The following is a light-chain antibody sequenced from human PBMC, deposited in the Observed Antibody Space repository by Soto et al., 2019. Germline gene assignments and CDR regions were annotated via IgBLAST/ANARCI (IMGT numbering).Light chain of an antibody. CDR1: SSDVGGYNS. V-gene: IGLV2-11*01. CDR2: DVS. J-gene: IGLJ2*01. Sequence: QSVLTQPRSVSGSPGQSVTISCTGTSSDVGGYNSVSWYQQHPGKAPKLIIYDVSERPSGVPDRFSGSKSGNTASLTISGLQAEDEADYYCCSYAGTYTYVVFGGGTKLTVL. CDR3: CSYAGTYTYVV.